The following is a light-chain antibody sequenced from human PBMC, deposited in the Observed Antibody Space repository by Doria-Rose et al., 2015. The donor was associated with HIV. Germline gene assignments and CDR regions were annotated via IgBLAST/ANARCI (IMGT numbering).Light chain of an antibody. CDR3: HQYGTSWT. CDR1: QSFSSTY. V-gene: IGKV3-20*01. Sequence: TQSPGTLSLSPGERATLSYRASQSFSSTYLAWYQQKPGQAPSLLIYDGSTRATGIPDRFSASGPGTDFTHTINRLEPEDFALYYCHQYGTSWTFGQGTKVEI. CDR2: DGS. J-gene: IGKJ1*01.